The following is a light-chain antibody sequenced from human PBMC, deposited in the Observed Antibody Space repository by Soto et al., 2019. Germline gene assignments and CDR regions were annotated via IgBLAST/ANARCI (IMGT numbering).Light chain of an antibody. CDR2: GAS. CDR1: QSIDNY. V-gene: IGKV1-39*01. J-gene: IGKJ1*01. CDR3: QQSATTPWT. Sequence: DLQMTQSPSSLSASVGERVTITCRASQSIDNYLNWYQFKPGRAPKLLIYGASSLQTGVPSRFSGSGSGTDFTLSISSLQPEDFATYYCQQSATTPWTFGQGTKVEIK.